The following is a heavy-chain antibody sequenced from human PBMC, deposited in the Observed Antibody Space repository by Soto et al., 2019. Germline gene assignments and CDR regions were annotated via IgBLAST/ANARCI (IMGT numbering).Heavy chain of an antibody. CDR2: IYHSGST. CDR1: GGSISSSNW. CDR3: ARDPNYYGWWCYYDDCKFGYYGMDV. V-gene: IGHV4-4*02. J-gene: IGHJ6*02. Sequence: SETLSLTCAVSGGSISSSNWWWGGRQHHGKGLGWIGEIYHSGSTNYNPSLKSRVTISVDKSKNQFSLKLSSVTAADTAVYYGARDPNYYGWWCYYDDCKFGYYGMDVWGQGTPVTVSS. D-gene: IGHD3-10*01.